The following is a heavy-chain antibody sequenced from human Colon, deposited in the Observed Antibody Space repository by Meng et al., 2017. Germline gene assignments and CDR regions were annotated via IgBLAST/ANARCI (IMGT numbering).Heavy chain of an antibody. CDR3: ARGLRDYYFDY. Sequence: QVLLQESGSGLVKPSQTLSLTCTVSGASISSDGNYWTWIRQHPGKGLEWIGYINYSGSSYYNPSLKSRVTVSADTSKNHFSLKLSSVTAADTAVYYCARGLRDYYFDYWGQGTLVTVSS. CDR1: GASISSDGNY. V-gene: IGHV4-31*03. D-gene: IGHD5-24*01. CDR2: INYSGSS. J-gene: IGHJ4*02.